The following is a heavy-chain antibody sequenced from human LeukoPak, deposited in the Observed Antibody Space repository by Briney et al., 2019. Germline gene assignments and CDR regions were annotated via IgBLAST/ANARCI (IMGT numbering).Heavy chain of an antibody. Sequence: PGGSLRLSCAASGFTFSSFWMTWVRQSPGEGLEWVANIKQGGSEKYYVDSVKGRFTISRDNAKNSLYLQMNSLRAEDTAVYYCARSEGGSGSYLGYYYYGIDVWGQGNTVTVSS. CDR2: IKQGGSEK. CDR3: ARSEGGSGSYLGYYYYGIDV. V-gene: IGHV3-7*01. J-gene: IGHJ6*02. D-gene: IGHD3-10*01. CDR1: GFTFSSFW.